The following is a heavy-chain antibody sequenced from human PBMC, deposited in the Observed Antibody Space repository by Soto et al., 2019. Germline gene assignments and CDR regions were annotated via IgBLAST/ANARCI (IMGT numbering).Heavy chain of an antibody. CDR2: ISFSGNSP. D-gene: IGHD2-15*01. J-gene: IGHJ4*02. Sequence: EVQLLESGGGLVQPGGALRLSCVASGFKFNDFAMSWVRQASGKGLEWVSSISFSGNSPYYADSVKGRFIISREKSKNTLYPQMNSLRADDTAIYYCAKRGSSGGNGVPFYFDSWGQGAQVTFSS. CDR3: AKRGSSGGNGVPFYFDS. V-gene: IGHV3-23*01. CDR1: GFKFNDFA.